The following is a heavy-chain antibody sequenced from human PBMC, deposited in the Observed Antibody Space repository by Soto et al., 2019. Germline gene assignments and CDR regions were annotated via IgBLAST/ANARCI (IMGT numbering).Heavy chain of an antibody. CDR2: ISGSGGST. J-gene: IGHJ3*02. Sequence: GESLKISCAASGFTFSSYAMSWVRQAPGKGLEWVSAISGSGGSTYYADSVKGRFTISRDNSKNTLYLQMNSLRAEDTAVYYCAKDPTLYDAFDIWGQGTMVTVSS. CDR3: AKDPTLYDAFDI. V-gene: IGHV3-23*01. CDR1: GFTFSSYA.